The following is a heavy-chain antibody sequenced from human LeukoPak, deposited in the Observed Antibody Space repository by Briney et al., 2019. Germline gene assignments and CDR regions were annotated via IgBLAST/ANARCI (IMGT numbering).Heavy chain of an antibody. D-gene: IGHD4-23*01. CDR3: ARGTVQGYGDNSDFAY. Sequence: PSETLSLTCSVSGGSISANDHYWSWIRQPPGKGLEWIGHIHYSGSTYSNPSLQSRVAISVDTSKNQFSLKLSSVTAADTAVYYCARGTVQGYGDNSDFAYWGQGLLVTVSS. J-gene: IGHJ4*02. V-gene: IGHV4-30-4*08. CDR2: IHYSGST. CDR1: GGSISANDHY.